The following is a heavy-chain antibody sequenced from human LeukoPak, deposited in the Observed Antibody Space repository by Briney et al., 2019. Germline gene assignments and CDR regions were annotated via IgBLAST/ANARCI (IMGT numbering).Heavy chain of an antibody. CDR3: ARVWDEFNWFDP. Sequence: SVKVSGKASGGTFSSYAISWVRQAPGQGLEWMGGIIPIFGTANYAQKFQGRVTITADESTSTAYMELSSLRSEDTAVYYCARVWDEFNWFDPWGQGTLVTVSS. D-gene: IGHD1-26*01. CDR1: GGTFSSYA. J-gene: IGHJ5*02. V-gene: IGHV1-69*01. CDR2: IIPIFGTA.